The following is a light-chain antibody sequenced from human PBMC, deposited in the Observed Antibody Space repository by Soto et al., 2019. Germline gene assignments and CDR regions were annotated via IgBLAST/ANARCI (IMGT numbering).Light chain of an antibody. CDR3: SSYAGSNILYV. CDR2: EVS. J-gene: IGLJ1*01. V-gene: IGLV2-8*01. Sequence: QSALTQPPSASGSPGQSVTISCTGTSRDVGGYDCVSWYQQYPGKAPKLMMYEVSKRPSGVPDRFSGSKSGNTASLTVSGLQPEDEADYYCSSYAGSNILYVFGTGTKLTVL. CDR1: SRDVGGYDC.